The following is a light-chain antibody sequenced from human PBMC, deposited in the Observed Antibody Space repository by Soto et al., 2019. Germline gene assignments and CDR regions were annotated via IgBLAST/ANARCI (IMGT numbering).Light chain of an antibody. CDR3: LQYDTWPPGT. V-gene: IGKV3-15*01. Sequence: EIVLTQSPATLSLSPGERATLSCRASQNVANYLDWYQQKPGLPPRLVIYDASTRATGIPGRFSGSGSGKDFTLTISGLQSEDFAIYYCLQYDTWPPGTFGQGTKVDIK. CDR1: QNVANY. CDR2: DAS. J-gene: IGKJ1*01.